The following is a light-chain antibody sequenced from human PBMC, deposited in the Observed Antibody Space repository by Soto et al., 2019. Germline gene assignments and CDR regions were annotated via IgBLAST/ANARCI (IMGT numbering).Light chain of an antibody. CDR2: QVS. Sequence: DAVLTQSPLSLPVTLGQPAAISCRSSQSLVHSDGKAYLIWFQQRPGQSPRRLIYQVSRRDAVVPDRFSGSGSGTDFTLIISRVEAEDVGVYYCMQGTHWPWTFGQGTKVEIK. J-gene: IGKJ1*01. CDR3: MQGTHWPWT. CDR1: QSLVHSDGKAY. V-gene: IGKV2-30*02.